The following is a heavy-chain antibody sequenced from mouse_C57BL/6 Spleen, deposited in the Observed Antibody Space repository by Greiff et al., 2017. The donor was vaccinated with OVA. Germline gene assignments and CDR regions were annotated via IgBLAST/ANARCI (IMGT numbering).Heavy chain of an antibody. D-gene: IGHD2-2*01. CDR1: GYTFTDYY. J-gene: IGHJ2*01. CDR3: AREGYGYGVDY. Sequence: QVQLQQSGPELVKPGASVKISCKASGYTFTDYYINWVKQRPGQGLAWIGWIYPGSGNTKYNEKFKGKATLTVDTSSSTAYMQLSSLTSEDSAVYFCAREGYGYGVDYWGQGTTLTVSS. V-gene: IGHV1-84*01. CDR2: IYPGSGNT.